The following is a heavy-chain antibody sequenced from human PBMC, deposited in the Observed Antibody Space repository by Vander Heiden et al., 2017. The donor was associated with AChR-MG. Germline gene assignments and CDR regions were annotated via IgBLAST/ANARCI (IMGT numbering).Heavy chain of an antibody. D-gene: IGHD6-13*01. V-gene: IGHV4-4*07. CDR3: ARSPSSWAATGQNWFDP. J-gene: IGHJ5*02. CDR1: GGSISSYY. Sequence: QVQLQESGPGLVKPSETLSLTCTGPGGSISSYYWSWIRQPAGKGLEWIGRIYTSGSTNYNPSLKSRVTMSVDTSKNQFSLKLSSVTAADTAVYYCARSPSSWAATGQNWFDPWGQGTLVTVSS. CDR2: IYTSGST.